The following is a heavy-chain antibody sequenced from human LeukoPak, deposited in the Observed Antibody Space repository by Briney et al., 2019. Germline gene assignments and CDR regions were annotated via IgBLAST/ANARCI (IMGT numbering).Heavy chain of an antibody. D-gene: IGHD6-13*01. Sequence: GGSLRLSCAASGFTFSSYGMSGVRQAPGKGLEWVSGISGSGGTTYYADSVKGRFTISRDNSKNTLYLQMNSLRAEDTAVYYCARSEAYGSSSFDYWGQGTLVTVSS. J-gene: IGHJ4*02. V-gene: IGHV3-23*01. CDR2: ISGSGGTT. CDR1: GFTFSSYG. CDR3: ARSEAYGSSSFDY.